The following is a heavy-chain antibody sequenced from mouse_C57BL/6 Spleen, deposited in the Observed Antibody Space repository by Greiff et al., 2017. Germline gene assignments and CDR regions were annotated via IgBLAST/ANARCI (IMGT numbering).Heavy chain of an antibody. CDR3: ARGDHGGFAY. J-gene: IGHJ3*01. Sequence: EVMLVESGGGLVKPGGSLKLSCAASGFTFSSYAMSWVRQTPEKRLEWVATISDGGSYTYYPDNVKGRFTISIDNAKNTLYLQMIHLKSEDTAMYYCARGDHGGFAYWGQGTLVTVSA. CDR2: ISDGGSYT. CDR1: GFTFSSYA. V-gene: IGHV5-4*03.